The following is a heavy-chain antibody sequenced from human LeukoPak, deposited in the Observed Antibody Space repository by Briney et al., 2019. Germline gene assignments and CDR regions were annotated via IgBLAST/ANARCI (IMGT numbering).Heavy chain of an antibody. J-gene: IGHJ4*02. CDR3: ARGCIYGSGSYYTSYFDY. CDR1: GGSFSGYY. D-gene: IGHD3-10*01. CDR2: INHSGST. Sequence: SETLSLTCAVYGGSFSGYYWSWIRQPPGKGLEWIGEINHSGSTNYNPSLKSRVTISVDTSKNQFALKLSSVTAGDTAVYYCARGCIYGSGSYYTSYFDYWGQGTLVTVSS. V-gene: IGHV4-34*01.